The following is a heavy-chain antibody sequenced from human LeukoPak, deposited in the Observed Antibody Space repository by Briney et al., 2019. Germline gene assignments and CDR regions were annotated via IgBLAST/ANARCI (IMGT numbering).Heavy chain of an antibody. V-gene: IGHV1-69*01. J-gene: IGHJ6*02. CDR2: IIPIFGTA. Sequence: SVKVSCKASGGAFSSYAISWVRQAPGQGLEWMGGIIPIFGTANYAQKFQGRVTITADESTSTAYMELSSLRSEDTAVYYCATRYCSSTSCYPKYYYYYGMDVWGQGTTVTVSS. CDR3: ATRYCSSTSCYPKYYYYYGMDV. CDR1: GGAFSSYA. D-gene: IGHD2-2*01.